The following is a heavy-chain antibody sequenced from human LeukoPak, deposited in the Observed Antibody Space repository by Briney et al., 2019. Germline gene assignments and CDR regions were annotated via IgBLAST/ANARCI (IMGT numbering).Heavy chain of an antibody. CDR2: INHTGDT. Sequence: SETLSLTCSVSGGLFSGYYWSWIRQSPGKGLEWIGEINHTGDTNYNPSLQSRVSTSIDTSKRQFSLRLISVTAADTAVYYCACEPHRVLVPGPPDFWGQGILVTVSS. J-gene: IGHJ4*02. D-gene: IGHD1-14*01. CDR1: GGLFSGYY. V-gene: IGHV4-34*01. CDR3: ACEPHRVLVPGPPDF.